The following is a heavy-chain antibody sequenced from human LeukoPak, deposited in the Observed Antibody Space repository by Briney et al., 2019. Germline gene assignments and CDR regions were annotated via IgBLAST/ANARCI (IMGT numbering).Heavy chain of an antibody. V-gene: IGHV3-11*04. CDR1: GFTFSDYY. CDR3: ARGAYSSSWLNFDY. J-gene: IGHJ4*02. Sequence: GGSLRLSCAASGFTFSDYYMSWIRQAPGKGLEWVSYISSSGSTIYYADSVKGRFTVSRDNSKNTLYLQMNSLRAEDTAVYYCARGAYSSSWLNFDYWGQGTLVTVSS. D-gene: IGHD6-13*01. CDR2: ISSSGSTI.